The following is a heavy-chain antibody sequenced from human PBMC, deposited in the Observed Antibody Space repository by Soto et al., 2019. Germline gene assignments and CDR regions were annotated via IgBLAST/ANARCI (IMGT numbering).Heavy chain of an antibody. CDR1: GFTVSSNY. CDR2: IYSGGST. V-gene: IGHV3-53*02. CDR3: ARGSRSIVGATDY. J-gene: IGHJ4*02. D-gene: IGHD1-26*01. Sequence: EVQLVETGGGLIQPGGSLRLSCAASGFTVSSNYMSWVRQAPGKGLEWVSVIYSGGSTYYADSVKGRFTISRDNSKNTLYLQMNSLRAEDTAVYYCARGSRSIVGATDYWGQGTLVTVSS.